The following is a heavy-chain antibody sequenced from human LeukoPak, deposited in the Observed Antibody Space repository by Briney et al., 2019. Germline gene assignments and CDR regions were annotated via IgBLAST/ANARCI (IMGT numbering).Heavy chain of an antibody. CDR1: GFTFSHYG. CDR2: IWYDGGNK. J-gene: IGHJ4*02. V-gene: IGHV3-33*06. D-gene: IGHD6-19*01. Sequence: GRSLRLSCAASGFTFSHYGMHWVRQAPGKGLEWVAVIWYDGGNKYFADSVKGRFTISRDNSKNTVYLQMNSLRVEDTAVYYCAKGTESGWYAYFDYWGQGTLVTVSP. CDR3: AKGTESGWYAYFDY.